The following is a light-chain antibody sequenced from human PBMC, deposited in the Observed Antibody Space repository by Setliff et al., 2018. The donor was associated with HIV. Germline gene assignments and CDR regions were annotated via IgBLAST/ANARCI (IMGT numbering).Light chain of an antibody. CDR1: SSDVGGYNY. CDR2: EVT. CDR3: SSYTSSSTDIYV. V-gene: IGLV2-14*01. J-gene: IGLJ1*01. Sequence: SVLAQPASVSGSPGQSITISCTGTSSDVGGYNYVSWYQQHPGKAPKLMIYEVTNRPSGVSNRFSGSKFGNTASLTISGLQADDEADYYCSSYTSSSTDIYVFGTGTKVTVL.